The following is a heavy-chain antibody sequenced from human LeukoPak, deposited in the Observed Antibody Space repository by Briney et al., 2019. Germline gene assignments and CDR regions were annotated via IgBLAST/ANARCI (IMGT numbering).Heavy chain of an antibody. Sequence: GGSLRLSCAGSGYSFISHTMIWVRPAPGKGLEWISYIGYSGSRIYYADSVKGRFGISRDDAKTSLYLHMNSLRAEDAAIYVCASEYGSGARFDSWGQGILVTVSS. CDR1: GYSFISHT. D-gene: IGHD3-10*01. CDR2: IGYSGSRI. J-gene: IGHJ4*02. V-gene: IGHV3-48*01. CDR3: ASEYGSGARFDS.